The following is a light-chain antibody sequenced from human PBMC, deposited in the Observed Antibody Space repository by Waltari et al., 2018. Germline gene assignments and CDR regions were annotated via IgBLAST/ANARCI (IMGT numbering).Light chain of an antibody. V-gene: IGLV2-23*01. CDR2: EGS. CDR1: SSDVGRYNL. J-gene: IGLJ2*01. Sequence: QSALTQPASVSGSPGQSLTISCTGTSSDVGRYNLVSWYQQHPGKAPKLMIYEGSKRPSGVSNRFSGSKSGNTASLTISGLQAEDEADYYCCSYAGSSTSVLFGGGTKLTVL. CDR3: CSYAGSSTSVL.